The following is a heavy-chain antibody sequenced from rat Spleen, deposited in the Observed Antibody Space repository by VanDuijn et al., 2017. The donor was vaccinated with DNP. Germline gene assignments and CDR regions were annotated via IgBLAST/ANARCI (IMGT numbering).Heavy chain of an antibody. CDR2: INYSGST. CDR3: ARWPGYNPPYAMDA. D-gene: IGHD1-4*01. Sequence: EVQLQESGPGLVKPSQSLSLTCSVTAYSITTNYWGWIRKFPGNKMEWIGHINYSGSTSYHPSLRSRISITRDTSKNQFFLQLNSVTTEDTATYYCARWPGYNPPYAMDAWGQGTSVTVSS. V-gene: IGHV3-1*01. CDR1: AYSITTNY. J-gene: IGHJ4*01.